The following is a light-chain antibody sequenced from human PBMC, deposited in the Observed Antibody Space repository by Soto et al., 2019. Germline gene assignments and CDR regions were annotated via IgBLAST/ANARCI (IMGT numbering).Light chain of an antibody. J-gene: IGKJ5*01. CDR1: QGVSTW. V-gene: IGKV1-12*01. Sequence: DIQMTQSPSSVSASVGDRDTITCRSSQGVSTWLAWYQQKPGKAPNVXIYTASSLHSGVPSRFSGSGSGTDFTLTINGLQPEDFATYYCPQAASFTITFGQGTRLEIK. CDR2: TAS. CDR3: PQAASFTIT.